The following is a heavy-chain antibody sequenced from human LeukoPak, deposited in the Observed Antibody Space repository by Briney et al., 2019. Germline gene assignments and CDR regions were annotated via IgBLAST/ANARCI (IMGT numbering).Heavy chain of an antibody. Sequence: SETLSLTCAVYGGSFSGYYWTWIRQPPGKGLEWIGEVNLSGNTNYNPSLKSRVTISVDTSNNRLSLKLSSVTAADTAVYYCARGSIAARLGYWGQGTLVTVSS. CDR1: GGSFSGYY. CDR3: ARGSIAARLGY. D-gene: IGHD6-6*01. J-gene: IGHJ4*02. CDR2: VNLSGNT. V-gene: IGHV4-34*01.